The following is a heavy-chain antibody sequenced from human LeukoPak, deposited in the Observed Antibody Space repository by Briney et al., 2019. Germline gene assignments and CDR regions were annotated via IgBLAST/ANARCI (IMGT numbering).Heavy chain of an antibody. D-gene: IGHD3-16*02. CDR1: GGSFSGYY. J-gene: IGHJ4*02. CDR3: ARGVWGSYRPY. V-gene: IGHV4-34*01. CDR2: INHSGST. Sequence: SETLSLTCAVYGGSFSGYYWSWLRQPPGKGREWIGEINHSGSTNYNPSLKSRVTISVDTSKNQLSLKLSSVTAADTAVYYCARGVWGSYRPYWGQGTLVTVSS.